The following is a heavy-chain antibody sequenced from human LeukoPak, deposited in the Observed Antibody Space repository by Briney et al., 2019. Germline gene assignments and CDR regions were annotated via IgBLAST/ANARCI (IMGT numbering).Heavy chain of an antibody. J-gene: IGHJ4*02. CDR2: ISSSGTTI. CDR1: GFTFSSYE. CDR3: ARDRSTMPN. Sequence: GGSLRLSCAASGFTFSSYETNWVRQAPGKGLEWVSYISSSGTTIYYADSVKGRFTISRDNAKNSLFLQMNSLRAEDTAVYYCARDRSTMPNWGQGSLVTVSS. V-gene: IGHV3-48*03. D-gene: IGHD5-24*01.